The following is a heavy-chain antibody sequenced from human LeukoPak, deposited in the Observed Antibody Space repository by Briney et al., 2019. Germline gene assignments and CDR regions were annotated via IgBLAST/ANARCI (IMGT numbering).Heavy chain of an antibody. CDR2: MNPSSGNT. CDR3: ARVAYYYDSAGLYLNYFYGMDV. J-gene: IGHJ6*02. D-gene: IGHD3-22*01. Sequence: GASVKVSCKASGYTFTSYDINWVRQATGQGLEWLGWMNPSSGNTGYAQKFQGRVTMTMDTSISTAYMELSSLRSEDTAVYYCARVAYYYDSAGLYLNYFYGMDVWGQGTTVTVSS. V-gene: IGHV1-8*01. CDR1: GYTFTSYD.